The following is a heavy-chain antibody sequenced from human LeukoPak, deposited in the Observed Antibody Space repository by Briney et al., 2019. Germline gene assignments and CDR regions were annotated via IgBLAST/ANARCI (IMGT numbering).Heavy chain of an antibody. CDR3: AKDYLPSSSWYPSLPNWFDP. CDR2: IIPIFGTA. Sequence: SVKVSCKASGGTFSSYAISWVRQAPGQGLEWMGGIIPIFGTANYAQKFQGRVTITTDESTSAAYMELSSLRAEDTAVYYCAKDYLPSSSWYPSLPNWFDPWGQGTLVTVSS. V-gene: IGHV1-69*05. J-gene: IGHJ5*02. CDR1: GGTFSSYA. D-gene: IGHD6-13*01.